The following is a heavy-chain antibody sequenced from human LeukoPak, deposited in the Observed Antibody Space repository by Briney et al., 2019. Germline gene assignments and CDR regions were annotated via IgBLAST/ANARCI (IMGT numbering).Heavy chain of an antibody. CDR2: ISRSGGST. CDR1: GFSFSSYP. V-gene: IGHV3-64*01. CDR3: ARGRGYIYGYDY. D-gene: IGHD5-18*01. Sequence: PGGSLRLSCAASGFSFSSYPMHWVRQAPGKGLEYVSGISRSGGSTYYANSVKGRFTISRDNSKNTLYLQMGSLRAEDMAVYYCARGRGYIYGYDYWGQGTLVTVSS. J-gene: IGHJ4*02.